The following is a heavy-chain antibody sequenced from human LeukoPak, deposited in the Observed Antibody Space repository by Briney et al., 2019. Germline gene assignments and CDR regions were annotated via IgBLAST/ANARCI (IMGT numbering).Heavy chain of an antibody. Sequence: PSETLSLTCAVSGGSISDYYWSWIRQPPGKGLEYIGYIFYSGSTNYNPSLKSRVIISLDTSENQFSLKLRSVTAADTAVYYCARDERRGSYGHWFDPWGQGSLVTVSS. CDR1: GGSISDYY. V-gene: IGHV4-59*01. CDR3: ARDERRGSYGHWFDP. CDR2: IFYSGST. D-gene: IGHD3-16*01. J-gene: IGHJ5*02.